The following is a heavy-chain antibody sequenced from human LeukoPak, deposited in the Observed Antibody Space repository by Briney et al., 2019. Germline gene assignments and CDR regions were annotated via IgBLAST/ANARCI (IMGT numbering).Heavy chain of an antibody. CDR2: ISAYNGNT. CDR1: GYTFTSYG. V-gene: IGHV1-18*01. J-gene: IGHJ3*02. D-gene: IGHD3-10*01. Sequence: ASVKVSCKASGYTFTSYGISWVRQAPGQGLEWMGWISAYNGNTNYAQKLQGRVTKTTDTSASTAYMELRSLRSDDTAVYYCAREAQYYYGSGSGAFDIWGQGTMVTVSS. CDR3: AREAQYYYGSGSGAFDI.